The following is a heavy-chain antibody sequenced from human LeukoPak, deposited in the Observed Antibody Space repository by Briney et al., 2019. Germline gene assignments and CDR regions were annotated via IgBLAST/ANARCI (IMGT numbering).Heavy chain of an antibody. CDR1: GFTFRSYA. CDR3: ARASTTVPNLLDH. Sequence: GGSLRLSCAASGFTFRSYAMNWVRQAPGKGLEWVSGISNSGDTTYYADSVKGRFTISRDNSKNTLYLQTSSLRAEDTAVYYCARASTTVPNLLDHWGRGTLVTVSS. V-gene: IGHV3-23*01. D-gene: IGHD4-17*01. CDR2: ISNSGDTT. J-gene: IGHJ4*02.